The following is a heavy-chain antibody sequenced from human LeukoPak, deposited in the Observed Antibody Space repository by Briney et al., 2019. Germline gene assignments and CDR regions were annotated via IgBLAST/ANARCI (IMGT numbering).Heavy chain of an antibody. Sequence: ASAKVSCKASGYTFTSYDINWVRQAPGQGLEWMGWMNPNSGNTGYAQKFQGRVTITRDPSISTAYMELSSLRSEDTAVYYCARMDHHGGRDNWFDPWGQGTLVTVSS. CDR1: GYTFTSYD. D-gene: IGHD2-15*01. J-gene: IGHJ5*02. CDR2: MNPNSGNT. V-gene: IGHV1-8*03. CDR3: ARMDHHGGRDNWFDP.